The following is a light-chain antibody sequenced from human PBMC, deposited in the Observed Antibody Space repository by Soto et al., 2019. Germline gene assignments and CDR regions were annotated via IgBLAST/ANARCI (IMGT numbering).Light chain of an antibody. CDR3: QQYDNLHLT. Sequence: DIQMTQSPSSLSASVGDRVTITCQASQDISNYLNWYQQKPGKAPKLLIYDASNLETGVPSRFSGSGSGTDFTFTINSLQPEDIATYYCQQYDNLHLTFGGGTKVEIK. CDR2: DAS. J-gene: IGKJ4*01. CDR1: QDISNY. V-gene: IGKV1-33*01.